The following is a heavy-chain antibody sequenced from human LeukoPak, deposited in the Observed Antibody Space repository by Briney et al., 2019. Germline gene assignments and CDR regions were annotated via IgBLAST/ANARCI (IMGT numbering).Heavy chain of an antibody. V-gene: IGHV3-9*01. CDR3: AASWTEVY. D-gene: IGHD1-1*01. CDR2: ISWNSGTI. Sequence: GGSLRLSCVASGLKFDDYAMQWVRQAPGKGLEWVSGISWNSGTISYADSVEGRFTISRDNAKNSLYLQMNSLRPEDTAFYYRAASWTEVYWGQGILVTVSS. J-gene: IGHJ4*02. CDR1: GLKFDDYA.